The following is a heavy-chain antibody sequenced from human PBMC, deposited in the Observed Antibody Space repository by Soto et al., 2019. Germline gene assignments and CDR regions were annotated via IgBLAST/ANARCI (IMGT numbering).Heavy chain of an antibody. CDR2: INAGNGNT. Sequence: QVQLVQSGAEVKKPGASVKVSCKASGYTFTSYAMHWVRQAPGQRLEWMGWINAGNGNTKYSQKFQGRVTITTDTSASTAYMELSSLRSEDTAVYYCAGEGAVAGDSNFDYWGQGTLVTVSS. D-gene: IGHD6-19*01. V-gene: IGHV1-3*01. CDR3: AGEGAVAGDSNFDY. J-gene: IGHJ4*02. CDR1: GYTFTSYA.